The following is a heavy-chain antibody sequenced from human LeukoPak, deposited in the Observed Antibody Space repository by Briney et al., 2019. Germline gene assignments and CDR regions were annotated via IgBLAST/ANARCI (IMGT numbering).Heavy chain of an antibody. Sequence: SETLSLTCTVSGGSISSSSYYWGWIRQPPGKGLEWIGSIYYSGSTYYNPSLKSRVTISVDTSKNQFSLKLSSVTAADTAVYYCARVWRREQKWFGEALTRGAFDIWGQGTMVTVSS. J-gene: IGHJ3*02. D-gene: IGHD3-10*01. CDR3: ARVWRREQKWFGEALTRGAFDI. CDR1: GGSISSSSYY. V-gene: IGHV4-39*07. CDR2: IYYSGST.